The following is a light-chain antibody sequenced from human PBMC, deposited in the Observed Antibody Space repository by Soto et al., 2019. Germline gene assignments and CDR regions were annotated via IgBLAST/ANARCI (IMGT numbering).Light chain of an antibody. CDR2: DAS. V-gene: IGKV3-11*01. CDR3: QQRSNWPIT. J-gene: IGKJ5*01. CDR1: RSFSSN. Sequence: EFVLNQSPAPLSLSPGERATLSCRASRSFSSNLAWYQQKPGQAPRLLIYDASNRATGIPSRFSGSGSGTDFTLTISSLEPEDFAVYYCQQRSNWPITFGQGTRLEIK.